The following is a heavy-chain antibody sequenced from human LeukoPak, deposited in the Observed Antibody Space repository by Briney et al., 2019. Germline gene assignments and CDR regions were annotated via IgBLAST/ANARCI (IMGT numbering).Heavy chain of an antibody. J-gene: IGHJ4*02. Sequence: ASVKVSCKASGGTFSSYAISWVRQAPGQGLEWMGWINTNTGNPTYAQGFTGRFVFSLDTSVSAAYLQISSLKAEDTAVYYCARAPDYPVAYFDYWGQGTLVTVSS. CDR1: GGTFSSYA. CDR3: ARAPDYPVAYFDY. D-gene: IGHD6-19*01. V-gene: IGHV7-4-1*02. CDR2: INTNTGNP.